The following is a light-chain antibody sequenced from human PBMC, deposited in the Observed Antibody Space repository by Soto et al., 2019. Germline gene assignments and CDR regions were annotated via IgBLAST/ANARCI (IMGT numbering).Light chain of an antibody. CDR3: QQRSNWPPRT. V-gene: IGKV3-11*01. Sequence: EIVVTQSPATLSASPGERVTLSCRASQFVSSRLAWYQQKPGQAPRLLIYDASNRATGIPARFSGSGSGTDFTLTISSLEPEDFAVYYCQQRSNWPPRTFGGGTKVEIK. CDR2: DAS. J-gene: IGKJ4*01. CDR1: QFVSSR.